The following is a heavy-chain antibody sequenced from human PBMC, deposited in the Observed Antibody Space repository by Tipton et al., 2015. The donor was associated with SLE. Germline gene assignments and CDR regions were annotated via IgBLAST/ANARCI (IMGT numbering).Heavy chain of an antibody. Sequence: TLSLTCTVSGGSMGSYYGSWIRQPPGKGLEWIGYIYYSGSTNYNPSFKSRVTISVDTSKNQFSLKLSSVTAGDTAVYYCARHSSGRGVRFDTWGQGTLVTVSS. J-gene: IGHJ5*02. CDR2: IYYSGST. D-gene: IGHD6-19*01. V-gene: IGHV4-59*08. CDR3: ARHSSGRGVRFDT. CDR1: GGSMGSYY.